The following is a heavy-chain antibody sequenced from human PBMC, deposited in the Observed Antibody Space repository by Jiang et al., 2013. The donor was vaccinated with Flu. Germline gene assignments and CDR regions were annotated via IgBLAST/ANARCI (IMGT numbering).Heavy chain of an antibody. CDR2: ISYDGSNK. V-gene: IGHV3-30-3*01. CDR3: ATSLTTFYGSGGFDI. J-gene: IGHJ3*02. D-gene: IGHD3-10*01. Sequence: WVRQAPGKGLEWVAVISYDGSNKYYADSVKGRFTISRDNSKNTLYLQMNSLRAEDTAVYYCATSLTTFYGSGGFDIWGQGTMVTVSS.